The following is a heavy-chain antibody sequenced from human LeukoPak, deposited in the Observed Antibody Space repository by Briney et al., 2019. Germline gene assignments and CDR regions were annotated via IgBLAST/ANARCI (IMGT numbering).Heavy chain of an antibody. CDR2: MKPNDGNR. Sequence: GASVKVSCKTSGYTFTSFDIHWVRQATGQGLEWMGWMKPNDGNRGFAQTFQGRLTMTSDTSLVTAYVELTSLTSDDTAVYYCARGDSVAGTSNYFDSWGQGTLVTVSS. V-gene: IGHV1-8*01. CDR1: GYTFTSFD. D-gene: IGHD6-19*01. J-gene: IGHJ5*01. CDR3: ARGDSVAGTSNYFDS.